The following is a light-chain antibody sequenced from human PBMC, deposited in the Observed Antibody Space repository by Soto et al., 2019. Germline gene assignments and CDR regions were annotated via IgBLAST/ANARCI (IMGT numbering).Light chain of an antibody. CDR2: AAS. CDR1: QSISSY. J-gene: IGKJ1*01. Sequence: DIQMTQSPSTLSGSVGDRVTISGRASQSISSYLNWYQQKPGKAPKLLIYAASSLQSGVPSRFSGSGSGTDFTLTISSLQPEDFATYYCQQSYSTLWTFGQGTKVDIK. CDR3: QQSYSTLWT. V-gene: IGKV1-39*01.